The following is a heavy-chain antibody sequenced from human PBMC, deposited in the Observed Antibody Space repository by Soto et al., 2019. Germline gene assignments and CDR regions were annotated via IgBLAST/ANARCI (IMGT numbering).Heavy chain of an antibody. J-gene: IGHJ4*02. CDR1: GFTFSSYT. V-gene: IGHV3-64D*06. Sequence: GGSLRLSCSASGFTFSSYTLHWVRQAPGKGLEYVSAISSNGLNTYYADSVKGRFTISRGNSKNTLYLQMSSLRTEDTAVYYCVKDGINYYDSSGYWAYWGQGTQVTVSS. CDR3: VKDGINYYDSSGYWAY. CDR2: ISSNGLNT. D-gene: IGHD3-22*01.